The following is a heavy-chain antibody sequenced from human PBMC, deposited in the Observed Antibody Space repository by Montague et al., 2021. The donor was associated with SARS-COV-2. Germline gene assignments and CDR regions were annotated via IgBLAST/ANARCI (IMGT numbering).Heavy chain of an antibody. J-gene: IGHJ6*02. D-gene: IGHD3-22*01. Sequence: SETLSLTCTVSGDSIDSFYWSWIRRPPGKGLEWIGCIFHSGRTYYNPSLKSRVSMSVDTSKNQVSLRLSSLTAADTAVYYCARGGYYDSTGYYSDYYYNMDVWGQGTTVTVSS. V-gene: IGHV4-59*01. CDR3: ARGGYYDSTGYYSDYYYNMDV. CDR1: GDSIDSFY. CDR2: IFHSGRT.